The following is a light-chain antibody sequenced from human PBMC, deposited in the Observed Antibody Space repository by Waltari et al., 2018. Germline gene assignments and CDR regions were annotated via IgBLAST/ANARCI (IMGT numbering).Light chain of an antibody. CDR2: EVS. J-gene: IGLJ1*01. V-gene: IGLV2-14*03. CDR1: SNDVGGYGY. Sequence: QSALTQPASASGSPGQSITISCTGTSNDVGGYGYVSWYQQYPGRAPKLIIYEVSYRPSGISTRFSGSKSGNTASLTISGLQADDEADYYCSSHTSTVPHVFGTGTRVTV. CDR3: SSHTSTVPHV.